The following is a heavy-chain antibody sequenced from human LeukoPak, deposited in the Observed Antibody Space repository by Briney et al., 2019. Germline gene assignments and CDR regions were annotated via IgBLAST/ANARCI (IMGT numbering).Heavy chain of an antibody. CDR2: IYYTGST. Sequence: SETLSLTCTVSGGSISTFSYYWGWIRQPPGKGLEWIGSIYYTGSTYYNPSLKSRVTISVDTSKNQFSLKLSSVTAADTAVYYCARPHGPMDVWGQGTTVTVSS. CDR1: GGSISTFSYY. CDR3: ARPHGPMDV. J-gene: IGHJ6*02. V-gene: IGHV4-39*01.